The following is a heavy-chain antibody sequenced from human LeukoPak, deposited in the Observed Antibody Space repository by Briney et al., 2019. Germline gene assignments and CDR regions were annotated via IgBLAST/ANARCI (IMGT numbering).Heavy chain of an antibody. CDR2: TKQDGSEK. CDR1: GFTFSSYW. Sequence: PGGPLRLSCAASGFTFSSYWMSWVRQAPGKGLEWVANTKQDGSEKYYVDSVKGRFTISRDNAKNSLYLQMNSLRAEDTAVYYCASYNWNYPLDDYWGQGTLVTVSS. CDR3: ASYNWNYPLDDY. V-gene: IGHV3-7*01. J-gene: IGHJ4*02. D-gene: IGHD1-7*01.